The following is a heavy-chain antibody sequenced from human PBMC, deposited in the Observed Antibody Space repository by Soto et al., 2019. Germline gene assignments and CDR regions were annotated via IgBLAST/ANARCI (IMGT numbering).Heavy chain of an antibody. CDR1: GYSFTSYW. D-gene: IGHD3-3*01. CDR3: ARGVSWEQYYFDY. J-gene: IGHJ4*02. CDR2: IYPGDSDT. V-gene: IGHV5-51*01. Sequence: PGESLKISCKGSGYSFTSYWIGWVRQMPGKGLEWMGTIYPGDSDTRYSPSFQGQVTISVDKSITTVYMELSSLRSEDTAVYYCARGVSWEQYYFDYWGQGTLVTVSS.